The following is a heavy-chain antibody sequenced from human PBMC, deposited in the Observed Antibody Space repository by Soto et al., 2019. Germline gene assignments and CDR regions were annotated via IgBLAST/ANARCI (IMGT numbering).Heavy chain of an antibody. CDR3: ARSGYCISTSCHSPYYYYGMDV. J-gene: IGHJ6*02. Sequence: ASVKVSCKASGYTFTSYYMHWVRQAPGQGLEWMGIINPSGGSTSYAQKFQGRVTMTRDTSTSTVYMELSSLRSEDTAVYYCARSGYCISTSCHSPYYYYGMDVWGQGTTVTVSS. V-gene: IGHV1-46*01. D-gene: IGHD2-2*01. CDR2: INPSGGST. CDR1: GYTFTSYY.